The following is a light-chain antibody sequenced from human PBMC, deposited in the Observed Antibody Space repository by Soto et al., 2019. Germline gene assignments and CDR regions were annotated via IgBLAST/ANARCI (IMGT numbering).Light chain of an antibody. CDR3: GTWDSSLGAYV. J-gene: IGLJ1*01. V-gene: IGLV1-51*01. Sequence: QSVLTQPPSVSAAPGQKVTVSCSGSYSNIANNYVSWFQQLPGKAPKLLIYDTTQRLSGIPDRFSGSKSGTSATLGITGLQTGDEADYYCGTWDSSLGAYVFGTGTQLTVL. CDR1: YSNIANNY. CDR2: DTT.